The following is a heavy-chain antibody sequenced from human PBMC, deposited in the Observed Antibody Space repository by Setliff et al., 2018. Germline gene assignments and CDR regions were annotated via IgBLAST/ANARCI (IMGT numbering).Heavy chain of an antibody. J-gene: IGHJ4*02. CDR1: GGSITSGGYY. D-gene: IGHD2-15*01. Sequence: TSDTLSLTCTVSGGSITSGGYYWGGFRQSPGTGLEWMGSIFYNGMAYYNPSLKRRVTMSVDTSKNQFSLNLTSVTAADTAVYYCARASVVHAIAVGYWGQGTLVTVSS. V-gene: IGHV4-39*01. CDR3: ARASVVHAIAVGY. CDR2: IFYNGMA.